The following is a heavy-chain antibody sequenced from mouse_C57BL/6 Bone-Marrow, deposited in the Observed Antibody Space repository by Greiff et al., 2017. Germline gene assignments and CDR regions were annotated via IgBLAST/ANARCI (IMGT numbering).Heavy chain of an antibody. D-gene: IGHD1-1*02. V-gene: IGHV5-15*01. Sequence: EVQVVESGGGLVQPGGSLKLSCAASGFTFSDYGLAWVRQAPWKGPAWVAFISNLAYSIYYADTVTGRFTLSSATAKNTLYLEKSSLRSEDTAMYYGARYGGEDDAMDYWGQGTSVTVSS. CDR3: ARYGGEDDAMDY. CDR1: GFTFSDYG. CDR2: ISNLAYSI. J-gene: IGHJ4*01.